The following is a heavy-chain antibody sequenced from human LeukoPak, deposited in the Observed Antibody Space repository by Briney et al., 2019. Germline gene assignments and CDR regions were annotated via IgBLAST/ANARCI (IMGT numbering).Heavy chain of an antibody. CDR3: AGQEGYPPYYFDY. Sequence: SETLSLTCTVSGYSISSGYYWGWIRQPPGKGLEWLGSIYHSGSTYYNPSLKSRVTISVDTSKNQFSLKLSSVTAADTAVYYCAGQEGYPPYYFDYWGQGTLVTVSS. CDR1: GYSISSGYY. D-gene: IGHD1-1*01. J-gene: IGHJ4*02. CDR2: IYHSGST. V-gene: IGHV4-38-2*02.